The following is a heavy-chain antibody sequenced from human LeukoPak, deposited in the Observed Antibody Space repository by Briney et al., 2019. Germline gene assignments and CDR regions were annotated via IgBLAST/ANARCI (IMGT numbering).Heavy chain of an antibody. Sequence: TSETLSLTCAVYGGSFSGYYWSWIRQPPGKGLEWIGEINRSASTSYNPSLKSRVTISVDTSKNQFSLKLRSVTAADTAVYYCARGSSLARGSYWGEGSLVTVSS. CDR3: ARGSSLARGSY. J-gene: IGHJ4*02. D-gene: IGHD1-14*01. V-gene: IGHV4-34*01. CDR1: GGSFSGYY. CDR2: INRSAST.